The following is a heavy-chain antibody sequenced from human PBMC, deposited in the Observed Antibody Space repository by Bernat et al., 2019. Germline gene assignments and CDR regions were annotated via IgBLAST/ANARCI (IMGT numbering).Heavy chain of an antibody. D-gene: IGHD1-7*01. CDR1: GFTFSSYS. Sequence: QVQLLESGGGVVQPGRSLRLSCAVSGFTFSSYSIHWVRQAPGEGLEWVAVISYDGGNKYYADSVKGRFTLSRDNSKNTLYMQMNSLTPEDTAVYYCVRVLYKWNLGDAFDIWGQGTMVTVSS. CDR3: VRVLYKWNLGDAFDI. J-gene: IGHJ3*02. CDR2: ISYDGGNK. V-gene: IGHV3-30-3*01.